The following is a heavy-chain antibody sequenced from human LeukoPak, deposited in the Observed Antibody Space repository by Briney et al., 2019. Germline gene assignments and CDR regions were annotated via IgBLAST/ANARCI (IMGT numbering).Heavy chain of an antibody. CDR1: GFMFRDAA. Sequence: GGSLRLSCAASGFMFRDAAMTWVRQAPGKGLEWVSLIASSGLNTYYADSVRGRFTISRDNSKSTLSLQKNSLRVEDTAIYYCARDIELSTWGLGTLVTVSS. V-gene: IGHV3-23*01. CDR3: ARDIELST. CDR2: IASSGLNT. J-gene: IGHJ3*01. D-gene: IGHD5-12*01.